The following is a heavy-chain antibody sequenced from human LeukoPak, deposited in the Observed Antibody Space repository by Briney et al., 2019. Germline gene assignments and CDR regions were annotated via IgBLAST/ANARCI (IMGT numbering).Heavy chain of an antibody. D-gene: IGHD2-2*02. CDR1: GFTFSSYG. CDR3: ANILLYRGAFDI. V-gene: IGHV3-30*18. CDR2: ISYDGSNK. Sequence: PGGSLRLSCAASGFTFSSYGMHWVRQAPGKGLEWVAVISYDGSNKYYADSVKGRFTISRDNSKNTLYLQMNSLRAEDTAVYYCANILLYRGAFDIWGQGTMVTVSS. J-gene: IGHJ3*02.